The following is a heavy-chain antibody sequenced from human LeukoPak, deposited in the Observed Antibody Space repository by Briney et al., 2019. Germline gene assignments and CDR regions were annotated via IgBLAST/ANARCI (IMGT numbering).Heavy chain of an antibody. J-gene: IGHJ5*02. CDR2: ISWNGGSI. D-gene: IGHD4-11*01. CDR3: AKGLRNDYSNNYWSGWFDP. CDR1: GFTFDDYA. V-gene: IGHV3-9*01. Sequence: SGGSLRLSCAASGFTFDDYAMHWVRQAPGKGLEWVSGISWNGGSIGYADSVKGRFTISRDNSKNTLYLQMNSLRAEDTAVYYCAKGLRNDYSNNYWSGWFDPWGQGTLVTVSS.